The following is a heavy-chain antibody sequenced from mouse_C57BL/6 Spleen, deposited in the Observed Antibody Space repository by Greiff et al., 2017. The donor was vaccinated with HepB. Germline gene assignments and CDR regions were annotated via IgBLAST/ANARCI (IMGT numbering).Heavy chain of an antibody. CDR1: GFTFSDYY. J-gene: IGHJ1*03. CDR2: ISNGGGST. D-gene: IGHD1-1*01. CDR3: ARLTTVVATRYFDV. V-gene: IGHV5-12*01. Sequence: EVHLVESGGGLVQPGGSLKLSCAASGFTFSDYYMYWVRQTPEKRLEWVAYISNGGGSTYYPDTVKGRFTISRDNAKNTLYLQMSRLKSEDTAMYYCARLTTVVATRYFDVWGTGTTVTVSS.